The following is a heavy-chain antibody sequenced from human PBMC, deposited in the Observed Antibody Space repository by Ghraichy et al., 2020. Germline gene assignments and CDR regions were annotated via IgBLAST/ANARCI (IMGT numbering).Heavy chain of an antibody. Sequence: SETLSLTCAVYGGSFSGYYWSWIRQPPGKGLEWIGEINHSGSTNYNPSLKSRVTISVDTSKNQFSLKLSSVTAADTAVYYCASPVYYYDSSCYSLIPDAFDIWGQGTMVTVSS. CDR1: GGSFSGYY. V-gene: IGHV4-34*01. D-gene: IGHD3-22*01. J-gene: IGHJ3*02. CDR2: INHSGST. CDR3: ASPVYYYDSSCYSLIPDAFDI.